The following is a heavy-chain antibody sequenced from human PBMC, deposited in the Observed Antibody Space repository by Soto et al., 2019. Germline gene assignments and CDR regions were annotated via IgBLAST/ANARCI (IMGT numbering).Heavy chain of an antibody. CDR1: GGSSSSYC. CDR3: ARTVVPAAIWGYCSGGSCYPYYFDY. CDR2: IYYSGST. V-gene: IGHV4-59*01. Sequence: SSETLCLTCTVAGGSSSSYCGSWIRQPPGKGLEWIGYIYYSGSTNYNPSLKTRVTISVDTSKNQFSLKLSSGTAADTAVYYCARTVVPAAIWGYCSGGSCYPYYFDYWGQGTLVTGSS. D-gene: IGHD2-15*01. J-gene: IGHJ4*02.